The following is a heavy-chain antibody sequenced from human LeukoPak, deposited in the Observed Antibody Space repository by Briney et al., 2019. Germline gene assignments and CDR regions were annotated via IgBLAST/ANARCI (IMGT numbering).Heavy chain of an antibody. Sequence: GGSLRLSCAASGFTFSSYGMHWVRQAPGKGLEWVAFIRYDGSNKYYADPVKGRFTISRDNSKNTLYLQMNSLRAEDTAVYYCAKSLGYCSSTSCPFDYWGQGTLVTVSS. D-gene: IGHD2-2*01. V-gene: IGHV3-30*02. CDR1: GFTFSSYG. J-gene: IGHJ4*02. CDR3: AKSLGYCSSTSCPFDY. CDR2: IRYDGSNK.